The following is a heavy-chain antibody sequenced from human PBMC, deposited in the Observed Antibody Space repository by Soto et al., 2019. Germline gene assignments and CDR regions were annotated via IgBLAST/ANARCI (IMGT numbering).Heavy chain of an antibody. CDR3: AKDRAPGGELSLLAAPDAFDI. Sequence: PGGSLRLSCAASGFTFSGYAMSWVRQAPGKGLEWVSAISGSGGSTYYADSVKGRFTISRDNSKNTLYLQMNSLRAEDTAVYYCAKDRAPGGELSLLAAPDAFDIWGQGTMVTVSS. CDR1: GFTFSGYA. V-gene: IGHV3-23*01. J-gene: IGHJ3*02. D-gene: IGHD3-16*02. CDR2: ISGSGGST.